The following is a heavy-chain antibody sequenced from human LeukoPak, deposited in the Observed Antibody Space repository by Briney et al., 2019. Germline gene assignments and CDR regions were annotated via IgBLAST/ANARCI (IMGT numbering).Heavy chain of an antibody. CDR1: GYSFTNYW. V-gene: IGHV5-51*01. CDR2: IYPGDSAT. Sequence: GESLKISCKGSGYSFTNYWIGWVRQMPGKGLEWMGIIYPGDSATRYSPSFQGQVTISADTSISTAYLQWSSLKASDTAMYYCARTNCSGGNCFSTYWYFDLWGRGTLVTVSS. CDR3: ARTNCSGGNCFSTYWYFDL. J-gene: IGHJ2*01. D-gene: IGHD2-15*01.